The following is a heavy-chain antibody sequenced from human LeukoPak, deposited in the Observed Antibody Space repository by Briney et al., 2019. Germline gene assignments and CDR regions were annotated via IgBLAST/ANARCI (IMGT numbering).Heavy chain of an antibody. V-gene: IGHV4-34*01. CDR1: GGSFSGYY. CDR2: INHSGST. CDR3: ARALRASRRKYCSGGSCYQTAPDFDP. Sequence: SETLSLTCAVYGGSFSGYYWSWIRQPPGKGLEWIGEINHSGSTNYNPSLKSRVTISVDTSKNQFSPKLSSVTAADTAVYYCARALRASRRKYCSGGSCYQTAPDFDPWGQGTLVTVSS. J-gene: IGHJ5*02. D-gene: IGHD2-15*01.